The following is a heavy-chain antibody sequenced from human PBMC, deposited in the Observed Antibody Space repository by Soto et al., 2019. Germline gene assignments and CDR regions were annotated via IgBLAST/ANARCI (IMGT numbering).Heavy chain of an antibody. D-gene: IGHD3-16*02. CDR2: ISGNGGTT. J-gene: IGHJ4*02. CDR3: AQSSDPGTGSYPSRGLGY. V-gene: IGHV3-23*01. Sequence: EGSLRLSCAASGCSFSTYSMSCVREAPGTELELVSSISGNGGTTFYADSVKGRVTVTRDMSDYTLYRQMSSMRAVDTALYYCAQSSDPGTGSYPSRGLGYWGRGNRV. CDR1: GCSFSTYS.